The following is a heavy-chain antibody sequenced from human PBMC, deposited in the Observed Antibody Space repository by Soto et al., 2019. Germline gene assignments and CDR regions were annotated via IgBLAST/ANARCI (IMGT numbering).Heavy chain of an antibody. Sequence: QVQLVQSGAEVKKPGASVKVSCTSSGYTFTSYGISWVRQAPGQGLEWMGWISAYNGNTNYAQKLQDRVTMTTVSSPSTADMELRSLRSADAAVYYCARLIFGVDYFDYWGQGTLVTVSS. D-gene: IGHD3-3*01. CDR2: ISAYNGNT. CDR1: GYTFTSYG. V-gene: IGHV1-18*01. J-gene: IGHJ4*02. CDR3: ARLIFGVDYFDY.